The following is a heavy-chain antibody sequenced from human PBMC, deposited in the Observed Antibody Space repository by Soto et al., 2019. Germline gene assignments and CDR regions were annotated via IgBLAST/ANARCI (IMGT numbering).Heavy chain of an antibody. CDR3: TRPANYLTGTKEVNWFDP. J-gene: IGHJ5*02. CDR2: IRSKANSYAT. CDR1: GFTFSGSA. D-gene: IGHD1-7*01. V-gene: IGHV3-73*01. Sequence: GGSLRLSCAASGFTFSGSAMHWVRQASGKGLEWVGRIRSKANSYATAYAASVKGRFTISRDDSKNTAYLQMNSLKTEETAVYYCTRPANYLTGTKEVNWFDPWGQGTLVTVSS.